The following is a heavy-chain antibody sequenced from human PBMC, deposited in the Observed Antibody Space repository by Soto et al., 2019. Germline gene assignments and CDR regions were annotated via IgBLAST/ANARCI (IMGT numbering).Heavy chain of an antibody. V-gene: IGHV3-21*06. D-gene: IGHD6-19*01. CDR1: GFTFSSYS. CDR2: LSSSSSYI. Sequence: EVQLVESGGGLVKPGGSLRLFCAASGFTFSSYSMNWVRQAPGKGLEWVSSLSSSSSYIYYEDSVKGRLTISRYNAKNSLCLQMNSLRAKDTAVYYCARNRWPEIAVADTRLYYYYYSMDVWGQGTTVTVSS. CDR3: ARNRWPEIAVADTRLYYYYYSMDV. J-gene: IGHJ6*02.